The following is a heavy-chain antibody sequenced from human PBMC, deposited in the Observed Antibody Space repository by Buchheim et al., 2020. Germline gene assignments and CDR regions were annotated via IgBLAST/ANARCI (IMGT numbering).Heavy chain of an antibody. D-gene: IGHD3-22*01. CDR2: INPSGGST. V-gene: IGHV1-46*01. Sequence: QVQLVQSGAEVKKPGASVKVSCKASGYTFTSYYMHWVRQALGQGLEWMGIINPSGGSTSYAQKFQGRVTMTRDTSTSTVYMELSSLRSEDTAVYYCASTSQTYYYDSSGYYGLGYWGQGTL. J-gene: IGHJ4*02. CDR1: GYTFTSYY. CDR3: ASTSQTYYYDSSGYYGLGY.